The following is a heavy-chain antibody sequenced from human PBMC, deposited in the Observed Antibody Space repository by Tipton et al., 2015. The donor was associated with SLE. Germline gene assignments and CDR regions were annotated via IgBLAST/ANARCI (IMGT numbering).Heavy chain of an antibody. CDR3: ASMIVVIPVEARRDGMDV. J-gene: IGHJ6*02. D-gene: IGHD2-2*01. CDR2: INHSGST. V-gene: IGHV4-34*01. CDR1: GGSFSGYY. Sequence: TLSLTCTVYGGSFSGYYWSWIRQPPGKGLEWIGEINHSGSTNYNPSLKSRVTISVDTSKNQFSLKVRSVTAADTAVYYCASMIVVIPVEARRDGMDVWGQGTTVTVSS.